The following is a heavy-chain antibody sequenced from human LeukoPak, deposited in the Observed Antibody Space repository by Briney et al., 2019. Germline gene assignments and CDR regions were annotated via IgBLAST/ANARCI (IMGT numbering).Heavy chain of an antibody. V-gene: IGHV3-21*01. J-gene: IGHJ4*02. CDR1: GFTFSSYS. CDR3: ARGPTPDYYDSSGRPYYFDY. CDR2: ISSSSSYI. Sequence: GGSLRLSCAASGFTFSSYSMNWVRQAPGKGLEWVSCISSSSSYIYYADSVKGRFTISRDNAKNSLYLQMNSLRAEDTAVYYCARGPTPDYYDSSGRPYYFDYWGQGTLVTVSS. D-gene: IGHD3-22*01.